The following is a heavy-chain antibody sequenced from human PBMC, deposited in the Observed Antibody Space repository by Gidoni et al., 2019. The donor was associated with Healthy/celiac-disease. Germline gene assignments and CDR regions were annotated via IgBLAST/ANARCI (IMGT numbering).Heavy chain of an antibody. CDR3: ARALLYLHDYGDYGDPNWFDP. D-gene: IGHD4-17*01. CDR2: IKQDGSEK. Sequence: EVQLVESGGGLVQPGGSLRLSCAASGFTFRSYWISWVRQAPGKGLEWVANIKQDGSEKYYVDSVKGRFTISRDNAKNSLYLQMNSLRAEDTAVYYCARALLYLHDYGDYGDPNWFDPWGQGTLVTVSS. V-gene: IGHV3-7*04. J-gene: IGHJ5*02. CDR1: GFTFRSYW.